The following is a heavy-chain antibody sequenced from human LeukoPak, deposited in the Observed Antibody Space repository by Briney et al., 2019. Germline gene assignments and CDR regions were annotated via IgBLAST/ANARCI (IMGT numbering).Heavy chain of an antibody. V-gene: IGHV1-2*02. CDR3: ARDFPAAAGNGDY. CDR2: INPNSGGT. J-gene: IGHJ4*02. D-gene: IGHD6-13*01. Sequence: ASVKVSCKASGYTFTGYYMHWVRQAPGQGLEWMGWINPNSGGTNYAQKFQGRVTMTRDTSISTAYMELSRLRSDDTAVYYCARDFPAAAGNGDYWGQGTLVTVSS. CDR1: GYTFTGYY.